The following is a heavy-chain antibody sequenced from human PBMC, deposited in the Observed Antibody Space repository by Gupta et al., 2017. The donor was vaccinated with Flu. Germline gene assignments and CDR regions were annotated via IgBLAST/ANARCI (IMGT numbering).Heavy chain of an antibody. Sequence: FTTDARSWGRQGPGKGLGWVAGVNHIGETTHDGDSVKGRFTISRDNSKNTLFLRMTSLRAEDTALYYCAKDLYTIPGAFDSWGQGTLVTVSS. CDR1: FTTDA. D-gene: IGHD2-8*02. CDR3: AKDLYTIPGAFDS. J-gene: IGHJ4*02. V-gene: IGHV3-23*01. CDR2: VNHIGETT.